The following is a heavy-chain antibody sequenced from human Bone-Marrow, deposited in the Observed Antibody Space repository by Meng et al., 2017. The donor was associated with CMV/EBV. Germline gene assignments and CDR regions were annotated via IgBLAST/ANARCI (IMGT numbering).Heavy chain of an antibody. CDR1: GYTFTSYD. Sequence: ASVKVSCKASGYTFTSYDINWVRQATGQGLEWMGWMNPNSGNTGYAQKFQGRVTMTRNTSISTAYMELSSLRSEDTAVYYCARAPRQGYCSSTSCYHYYYYGMDVWGQGTTVTVSS. D-gene: IGHD2-2*01. J-gene: IGHJ6*02. V-gene: IGHV1-8*01. CDR3: ARAPRQGYCSSTSCYHYYYYGMDV. CDR2: MNPNSGNT.